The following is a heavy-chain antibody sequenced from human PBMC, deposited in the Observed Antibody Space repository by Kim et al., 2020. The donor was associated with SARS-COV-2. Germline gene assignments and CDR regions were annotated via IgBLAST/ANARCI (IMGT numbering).Heavy chain of an antibody. Sequence: VSCKASGYTFIGKYMHWVRQVPGQGLEWMGRINPHSGVTNFAQKIQGRVSMTRDTSLSAAYMELTGLRSNDTAVYYCARGSERSSAWYGPFDHWGQGT. CDR2: INPHSGVT. CDR3: ARGSERSSAWYGPFDH. CDR1: GYTFIGKY. D-gene: IGHD6-19*01. V-gene: IGHV1-2*06. J-gene: IGHJ4*02.